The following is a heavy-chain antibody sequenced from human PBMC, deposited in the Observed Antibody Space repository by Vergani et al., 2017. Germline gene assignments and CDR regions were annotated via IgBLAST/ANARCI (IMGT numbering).Heavy chain of an antibody. Sequence: QLQLQESGPGLVKPSETLSLTCTVSGGSISSSSYYWGWIRQPPGKGLEWIGSIYYTGSTYYNPSLKSRVTISGDTPKRQFSLKLSSVTAADTAVYYCASNAQRLPAAIPSAFDLGGQGTMVTVSS. CDR1: GGSISSSSYY. CDR3: ASNAQRLPAAIPSAFDL. J-gene: IGHJ3*01. CDR2: IYYTGST. D-gene: IGHD2-2*01. V-gene: IGHV4-39*07.